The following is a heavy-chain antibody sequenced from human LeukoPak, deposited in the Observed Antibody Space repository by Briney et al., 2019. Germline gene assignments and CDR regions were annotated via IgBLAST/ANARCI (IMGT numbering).Heavy chain of an antibody. CDR2: IGSSSGYI. CDR1: GFTFSSYS. V-gene: IGHV3-21*01. D-gene: IGHD2-2*01. J-gene: IGHJ6*04. Sequence: GGSLRLSCAASGFTFSSYSMNWVRQAPGKGLEWVSSIGSSSGYIYYADSVKGRFTISRDNAKNSLYLQMNSLRAEDTAVYYCARDREDIVVVPAARPYYYYGMDVWGKGTTVTVSS. CDR3: ARDREDIVVVPAARPYYYYGMDV.